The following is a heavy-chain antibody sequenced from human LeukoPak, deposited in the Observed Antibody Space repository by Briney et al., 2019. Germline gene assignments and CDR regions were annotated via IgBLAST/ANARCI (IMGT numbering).Heavy chain of an antibody. Sequence: PGGSLRLSCAASGFTVSSNYMSWVRQAPGKGLEWVSVIYSGGSTYYADSVKGRFTISRDNSKNTLYLQMNSLRAEDTAVYYCASTNSCTSRSQLPYDAFDIWGQGTMVTVSS. CDR2: IYSGGST. V-gene: IGHV3-53*01. D-gene: IGHD2-2*01. J-gene: IGHJ3*02. CDR1: GFTVSSNY. CDR3: ASTNSCTSRSQLPYDAFDI.